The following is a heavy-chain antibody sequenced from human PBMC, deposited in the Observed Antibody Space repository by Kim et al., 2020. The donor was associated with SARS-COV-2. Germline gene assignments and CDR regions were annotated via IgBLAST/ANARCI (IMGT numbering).Heavy chain of an antibody. V-gene: IGHV7-4-1*02. CDR2: INTNTGNP. Sequence: ASVKVSCKASGNTFSSYAMNWVRQAPGQGLEWMGWINTNTGNPTYAQGFTGRFVFSLDTSVSTTYLQITSLKSEDTAVYYCASSMVYGVISAFDLWGQGTMVTAS. D-gene: IGHD3-10*01. CDR1: GNTFSSYA. J-gene: IGHJ3*01. CDR3: ASSMVYGVISAFDL.